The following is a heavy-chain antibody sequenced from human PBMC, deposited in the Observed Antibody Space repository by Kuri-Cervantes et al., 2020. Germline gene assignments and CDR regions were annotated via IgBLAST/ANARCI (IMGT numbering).Heavy chain of an antibody. D-gene: IGHD6-13*01. CDR1: GYTFTSYA. J-gene: IGHJ4*02. Sequence: ASVKVSCKASGYTFTSYAMNWVRQAPGQGLEWMGWINTNTGNPTYAQGFTGRFVFSLDTSVSTAYLQISSLKAEDTAVYYCARDLAAAGVERKPIDYRGQGTLVTVSS. CDR3: ARDLAAAGVERKPIDY. V-gene: IGHV7-4-1*02. CDR2: INTNTGNP.